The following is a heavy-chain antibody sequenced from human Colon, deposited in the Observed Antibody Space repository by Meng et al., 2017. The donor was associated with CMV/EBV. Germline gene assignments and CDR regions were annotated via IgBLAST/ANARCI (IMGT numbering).Heavy chain of an antibody. CDR1: GFTFSAYP. CDR3: ARENIPVAGTSFDY. V-gene: IGHV3-30*04. Sequence: GESLKISCAASGFTFSAYPIHWVRQAPGKGLEWVAIISHDGTKKNYAESVKGRFTISRDNSENTAYLQMDGLRRDDTATYYCARENIPVAGTSFDYWGPGARVTVSS. J-gene: IGHJ4*02. D-gene: IGHD6-19*01. CDR2: ISHDGTKK.